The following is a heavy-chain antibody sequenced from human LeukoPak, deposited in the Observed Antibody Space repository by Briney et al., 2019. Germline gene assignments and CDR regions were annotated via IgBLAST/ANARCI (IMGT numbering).Heavy chain of an antibody. CDR2: ITENGDNT. D-gene: IGHD1-26*01. Sequence: GGSLRLSCAASGFTFSSYAMSWVRQAPGNGLEGVSGITENGDNTYYVDSVKGRFTISRDNSKNTLYLQMNSLRAEDTAVYYCAKRDSSGSYEGDYWGQGTLVTVSS. V-gene: IGHV3-23*01. CDR1: GFTFSSYA. CDR3: AKRDSSGSYEGDY. J-gene: IGHJ4*02.